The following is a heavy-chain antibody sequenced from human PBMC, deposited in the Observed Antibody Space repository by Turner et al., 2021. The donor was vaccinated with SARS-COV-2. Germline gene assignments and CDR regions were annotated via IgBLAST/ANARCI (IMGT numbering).Heavy chain of an antibody. Sequence: QVQLVESGGGVVQPGRSLRLSCAASGFTFSSYAMHWVRQAPGKGLEWVEGISYDGSNKYYADSVKGRFTISRDNSKNTLYLQMNSLRAEDTAVYYCARDHWGNVVVVTANHYYYGMDVWGQGTTVTVSS. J-gene: IGHJ6*02. CDR3: ARDHWGNVVVVTANHYYYGMDV. CDR2: ISYDGSNK. CDR1: GFTFSSYA. D-gene: IGHD2-21*02. V-gene: IGHV3-30-3*01.